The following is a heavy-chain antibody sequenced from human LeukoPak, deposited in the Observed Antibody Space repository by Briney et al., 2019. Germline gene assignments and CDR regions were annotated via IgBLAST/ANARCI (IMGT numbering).Heavy chain of an antibody. CDR3: ASQFKAYGMDV. V-gene: IGHV4-59*08. Sequence: PSETLSLTCTASGGSISSYYWSWIRQPPGKGLEWIGYIYYSGSTNYNPSLKSRVTISVDTSKNQFSLKLSSVTAADTAVYYCASQFKAYGMDVWGQGTTVTVSS. CDR1: GGSISSYY. J-gene: IGHJ6*02. CDR2: IYYSGST.